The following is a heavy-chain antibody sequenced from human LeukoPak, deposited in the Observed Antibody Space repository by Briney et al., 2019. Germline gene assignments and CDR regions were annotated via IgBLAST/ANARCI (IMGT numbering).Heavy chain of an antibody. Sequence: GGSLRLSCAASGFTFNSYGMHWVRQAPGKGLEWVSLLYTNGDTDYADSVKGRFTISRDNSKNTVFLQMNSLRADDSAVYYCARDLSAGSGLFDHWGQGTRVIVSS. V-gene: IGHV3-53*01. CDR1: GFTFNSYG. D-gene: IGHD3-10*01. CDR3: ARDLSAGSGLFDH. CDR2: LYTNGDT. J-gene: IGHJ4*02.